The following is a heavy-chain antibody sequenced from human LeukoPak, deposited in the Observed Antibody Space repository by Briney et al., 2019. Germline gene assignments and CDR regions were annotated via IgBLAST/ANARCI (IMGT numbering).Heavy chain of an antibody. CDR3: ARDQTGNWFDP. V-gene: IGHV3-21*01. Sequence: GGSLRLSCAASGFTFSSYSMNWVRQAPGKGLEWVSSISSSSTYIYYADSVKGRFTISRDNAKNSLYLQMNSLRAEDTAVYYCARDQTGNWFDPWGQGTLVTVSS. D-gene: IGHD1-14*01. CDR2: ISSSSTYI. CDR1: GFTFSSYS. J-gene: IGHJ5*02.